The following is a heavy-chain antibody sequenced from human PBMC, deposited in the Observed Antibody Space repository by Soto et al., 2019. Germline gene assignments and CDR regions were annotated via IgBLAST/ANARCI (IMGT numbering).Heavy chain of an antibody. V-gene: IGHV4-34*01. CDR3: ARGNERNFDY. CDR2: INHSGST. Sequence: SETLSLTCAVYGGSFSGYYWNWIRQPPGKGLEWIGEINHSGSTNYNPSLKSRVTISLDTSKNQFSLKLSSMTAADTAVYYCARGNERNFDYWGQGTLVTVS. CDR1: GGSFSGYY. J-gene: IGHJ4*02.